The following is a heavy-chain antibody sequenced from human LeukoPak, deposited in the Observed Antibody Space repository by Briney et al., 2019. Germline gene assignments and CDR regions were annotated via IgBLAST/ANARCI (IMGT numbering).Heavy chain of an antibody. D-gene: IGHD6-19*01. CDR1: GGSISSYY. CDR3: ATEAVAGTFGFDY. V-gene: IGHV4-59*12. CDR2: IYYSGST. Sequence: SETLSLTCTVSGGSISSYYWSWIRQPPGKGLEWIGYIYYSGSTNYNPSLKSRVTISVDTSKNQFSLKLSSVTAADTAVYYCATEAVAGTFGFDYWGQGTLVTVSS. J-gene: IGHJ4*02.